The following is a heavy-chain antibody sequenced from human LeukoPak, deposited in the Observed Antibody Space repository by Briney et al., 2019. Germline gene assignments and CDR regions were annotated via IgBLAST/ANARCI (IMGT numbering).Heavy chain of an antibody. V-gene: IGHV1-2*02. CDR3: ARNRGYGSGSHTDS. CDR1: GYIFTDYY. D-gene: IGHD3-10*01. J-gene: IGHJ4*02. Sequence: ASVKVSCEASGYIFTDYYMHWVRQAPGQGLEWMGWINPNSGGTNYAQKFQGRVTMTRDTSISTAYMELSRLRSDDTAVYYCARNRGYGSGSHTDSWGQGTLVTVSS. CDR2: INPNSGGT.